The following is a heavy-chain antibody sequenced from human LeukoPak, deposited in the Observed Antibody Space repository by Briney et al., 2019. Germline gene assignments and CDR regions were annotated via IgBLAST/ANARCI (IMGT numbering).Heavy chain of an antibody. J-gene: IGHJ6*04. CDR1: GFTFSSYG. Sequence: GSLRLSCAASGFTFSSYGMHWVRQAPGKGLEWVAFIRYDGSNKYYADSVKGRFTISRDNSKNTLYLQMNSLRAEDTAVYYCAKGVVVVAATPLGVWGKGTTVTVSS. CDR3: AKGVVVVAATPLGV. CDR2: IRYDGSNK. V-gene: IGHV3-30*02. D-gene: IGHD2-15*01.